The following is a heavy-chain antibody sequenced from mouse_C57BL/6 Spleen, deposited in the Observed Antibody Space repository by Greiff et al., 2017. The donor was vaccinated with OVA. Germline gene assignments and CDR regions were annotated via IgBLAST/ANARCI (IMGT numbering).Heavy chain of an antibody. D-gene: IGHD2-4*01. J-gene: IGHJ4*01. CDR1: GYSITSGYY. V-gene: IGHV3-6*01. CDR2: ISYDGSN. Sequence: EVQLQESGPGLVKPSQSLSLTCSVTGYSITSGYYWNWIRQFPGNKLEWMGYISYDGSNNYNPSLKNRISITRDTSKNQCCLKLKSVTTEDTATDDCARAGDYDPPYYAMDYWGQGTSVTVSS. CDR3: ARAGDYDPPYYAMDY.